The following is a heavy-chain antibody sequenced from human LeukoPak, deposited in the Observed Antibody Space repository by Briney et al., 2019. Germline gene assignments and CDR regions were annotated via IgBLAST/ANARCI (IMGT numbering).Heavy chain of an antibody. CDR3: ARSVIYGMDV. J-gene: IGHJ6*02. CDR1: GGSISSGGYY. D-gene: IGHD2-21*01. CDR2: IYYSGSA. Sequence: SQTLSLTCTVSGGSISSGGYYWSWIRQHPGKGLEWIGYIYYSGSAYYNPSLKSRVTISVDTSKNQFSLKLSSVTAADTAVYYCARSVIYGMDVWGQGTTVTVSS. V-gene: IGHV4-31*03.